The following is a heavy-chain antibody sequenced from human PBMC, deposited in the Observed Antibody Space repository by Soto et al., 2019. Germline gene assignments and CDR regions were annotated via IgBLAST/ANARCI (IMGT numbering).Heavy chain of an antibody. CDR1: GDSITSDKW. J-gene: IGHJ4*02. CDR3: ARGETQQQRDY. D-gene: IGHD6-13*01. V-gene: IGHV4-4*02. Sequence: QVQLQESGPGLVKPSGTLSLTCAVSGDSITSDKWWSWIRQPPGKGLQWIGEIYHSGSTKYNPSLKSRVITSVDKSKNQFSLKLSSVTDADTAVYYCARGETQQQRDYWGQGTLVTVSS. CDR2: IYHSGST.